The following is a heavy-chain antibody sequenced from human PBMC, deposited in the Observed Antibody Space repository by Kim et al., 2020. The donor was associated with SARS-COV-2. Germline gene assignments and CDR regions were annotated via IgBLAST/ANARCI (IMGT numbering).Heavy chain of an antibody. CDR2: IYYSGST. J-gene: IGHJ4*02. V-gene: IGHV4-61*01. CDR3: ARDLGSGSYYDY. D-gene: IGHD3-10*01. Sequence: SETLSLTCTVSGGSVGSGSYYWSWIRQPPGKGLEWIGYIYYSGSTNYNPSLKSRVTISVDTSKNQFSLKLSSVTAADTAVYYCARDLGSGSYYDYWGQGT. CDR1: GGSVGSGSYY.